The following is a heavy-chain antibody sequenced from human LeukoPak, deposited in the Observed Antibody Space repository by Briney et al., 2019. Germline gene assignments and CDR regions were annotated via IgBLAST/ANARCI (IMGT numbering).Heavy chain of an antibody. CDR1: GFTFGNFG. D-gene: IGHD4-23*01. CDR3: AKDTHNGYGGPSALYDY. Sequence: PGGSLRLSCAASGFTFGNFGLHWVRQAPDKGLEWVAFIRYDGTNKYYADSLKGRFTISRDNSKNTLYLQMNSLRPEDTAVYYCAKDTHNGYGGPSALYDYWGQGTLVTVSS. CDR2: IRYDGTNK. V-gene: IGHV3-30*02. J-gene: IGHJ4*02.